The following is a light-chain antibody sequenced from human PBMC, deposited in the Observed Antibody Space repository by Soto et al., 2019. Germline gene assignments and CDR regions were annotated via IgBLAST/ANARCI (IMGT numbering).Light chain of an antibody. CDR2: GNS. Sequence: QSVLTQPPSVSGAPGQRVTISCTGSSSNIGGDYDVHWYQQLPGTAPKLLIYGNSNRPSGVPDRFSGSKSGTPASLAIAGLQAEDGADYYCQSYLGSLSGSVFGGGTKQTLL. J-gene: IGLJ2*01. CDR1: SSNIGGDYD. CDR3: QSYLGSLSGSV. V-gene: IGLV1-40*01.